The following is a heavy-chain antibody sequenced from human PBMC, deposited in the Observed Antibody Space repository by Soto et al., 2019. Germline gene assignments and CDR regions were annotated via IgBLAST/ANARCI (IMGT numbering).Heavy chain of an antibody. Sequence: ASVKVSCKASGGTFSSYAISWVRQAPGQGLEWMGGIIPIFGTANYAQKFQGRVTITADESTSTAYMELSSLRSEDTAVYYRARAAYYDILTDSKDAFDIWGQGTMVTVSS. J-gene: IGHJ3*02. CDR2: IIPIFGTA. D-gene: IGHD3-9*01. CDR1: GGTFSSYA. CDR3: ARAAYYDILTDSKDAFDI. V-gene: IGHV1-69*13.